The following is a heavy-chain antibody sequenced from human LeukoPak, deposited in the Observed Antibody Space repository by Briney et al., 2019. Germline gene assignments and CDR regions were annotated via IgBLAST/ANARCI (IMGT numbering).Heavy chain of an antibody. CDR2: ISGNGITT. CDR1: GFTFSSYT. D-gene: IGHD5-24*01. J-gene: IGHJ4*02. CDR3: ARDAVEMPTFLVGYFDY. V-gene: IGHV3-23*01. Sequence: PGGSLRLSCAASGFTFSSYTMSWVRQAPGKGLEWVSAISGNGITTYYADSLKGRFTISRDNSKNTLYLQMNSLRAEDTAVYYRARDAVEMPTFLVGYFDYWGQGTLVTVSS.